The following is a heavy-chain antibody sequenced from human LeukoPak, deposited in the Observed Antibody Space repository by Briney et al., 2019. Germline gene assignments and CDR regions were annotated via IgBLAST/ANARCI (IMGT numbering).Heavy chain of an antibody. CDR3: ARNYGYCSSTSCYTLIDY. Sequence: SETLSLTCTVSGGSISSYYWSWIRQPPGRGLEWIGDIYYSGSTNYNPSLKSRVTISVDTSKDQFSLKLSSVTAADTAVYYCARNYGYCSSTSCYTLIDYWGQGTLVTVSS. CDR1: GGSISSYY. CDR2: IYYSGST. D-gene: IGHD2-2*02. V-gene: IGHV4-59*01. J-gene: IGHJ4*02.